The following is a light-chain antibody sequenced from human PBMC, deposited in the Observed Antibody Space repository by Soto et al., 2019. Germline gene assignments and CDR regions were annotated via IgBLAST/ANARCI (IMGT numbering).Light chain of an antibody. J-gene: IGKJ5*01. CDR1: QSISSY. CDR2: AAS. CDR3: QQSYSTPNT. V-gene: IGKV1-39*01. Sequence: DIQMTQSPSSLSASVGDRVTITCRASQSISSYLNWYQQKPGKAPKLLIYAASSLQSGVPSRFSGSGSVTDFTLTISSLQPEDFATYYCQQSYSTPNTLGQGTRLEIK.